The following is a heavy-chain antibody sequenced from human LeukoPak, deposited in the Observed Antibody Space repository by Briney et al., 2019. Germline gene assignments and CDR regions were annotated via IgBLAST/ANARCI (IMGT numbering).Heavy chain of an antibody. D-gene: IGHD2-21*02. V-gene: IGHV3-23*01. CDR1: GFTFSRYA. CDR2: ISGSSSGT. J-gene: IGHJ1*01. CDR3: ATVIVVVTAIQYFQH. Sequence: GGSLRLSCAGSGFTFSRYAMNWVRQAPGKGLEWVSTISGSSSGTYYADSVMGRFTVSRDNSKNTLYLQMNSLRAEDTAVYYCATVIVVVTAIQYFQHWGQGTLVTVSS.